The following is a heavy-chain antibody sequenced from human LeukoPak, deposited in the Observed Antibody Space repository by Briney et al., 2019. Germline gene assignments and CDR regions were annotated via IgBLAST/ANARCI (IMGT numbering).Heavy chain of an antibody. Sequence: PSGTLSLTCTVSGVSISSGGYYWSWIRQHPGKGLEWIGYIYYSGSTYYNPSLKSRVTISVDTSKNQFSLKLSSVTAADTAVYYCARGERYSYVLDAFDIWGQGTMVTVS. J-gene: IGHJ3*02. CDR2: IYYSGST. V-gene: IGHV4-31*03. CDR1: GVSISSGGYY. CDR3: ARGERYSYVLDAFDI. D-gene: IGHD5-18*01.